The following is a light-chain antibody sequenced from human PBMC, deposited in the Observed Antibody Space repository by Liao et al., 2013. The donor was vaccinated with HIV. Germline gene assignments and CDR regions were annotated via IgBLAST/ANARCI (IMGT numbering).Light chain of an antibody. CDR1: NIGSKS. CDR3: QVWDSSNDYV. J-gene: IGLJ1*01. Sequence: SYVLTQPPSVSVAPGKTARITCGGNNIGSKSVHWYQQKPGQAPVLVIYYDSDRPSGIPERFSGSNSGNTATLAISGVEAGDEADYYCQVWDSSNDYVFGTGTKVTV. V-gene: IGLV3-21*01. CDR2: YDS.